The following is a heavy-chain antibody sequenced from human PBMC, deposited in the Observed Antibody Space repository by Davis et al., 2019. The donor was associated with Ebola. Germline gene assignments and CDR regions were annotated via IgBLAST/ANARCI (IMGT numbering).Heavy chain of an antibody. Sequence: ASVKVSCKASGYTFTNYGITWVRQAPGQGLEWMGRINPNSGGTNYAQKFQGRVTMTRDTSISTAYMELSRLRSDDTAVYYCAREGYCSGGSCYHLDYWGQGTLVTVSS. D-gene: IGHD2-15*01. J-gene: IGHJ4*02. CDR2: INPNSGGT. V-gene: IGHV1-2*06. CDR3: AREGYCSGGSCYHLDY. CDR1: GYTFTNYG.